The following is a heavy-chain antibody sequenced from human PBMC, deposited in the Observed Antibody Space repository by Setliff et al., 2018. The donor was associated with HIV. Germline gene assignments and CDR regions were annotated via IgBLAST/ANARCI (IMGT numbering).Heavy chain of an antibody. J-gene: IGHJ4*02. CDR2: IFYTGST. V-gene: IGHV4-39*07. CDR3: ARDLAY. Sequence: PSETLSLTCSVSGVSTSSSTYYWGWIRQPTGKGLEWIGYIFYTGSTYYNPSLKSRVTITVDTSKNSLYLQMSSLKVGDTAVYYCARDLAYWGQGTLVTVSS. CDR1: GVSTSSSTYY.